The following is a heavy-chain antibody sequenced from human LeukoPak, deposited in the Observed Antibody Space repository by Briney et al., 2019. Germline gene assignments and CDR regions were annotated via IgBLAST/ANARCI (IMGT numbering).Heavy chain of an antibody. CDR2: ISFDGGNK. D-gene: IGHD1-26*01. Sequence: GRSLRLSCAASGFTFNNYAIHWVRQAPGKGLEWVAIISFDGGNKYYADSVKGRFTISRDNSKNTLYLQMNSLRAEETAVYYCARDGIVGSPLFKFDYWGQGTLVTVSS. V-gene: IGHV3-30-3*01. J-gene: IGHJ4*02. CDR3: ARDGIVGSPLFKFDY. CDR1: GFTFNNYA.